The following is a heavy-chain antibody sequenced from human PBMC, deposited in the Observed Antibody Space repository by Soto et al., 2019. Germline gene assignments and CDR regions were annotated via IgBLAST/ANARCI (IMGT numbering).Heavy chain of an antibody. V-gene: IGHV4-39*01. D-gene: IGHD2-8*01. CDR2: IYYSGST. Sequence: QLQLQESGPGLVKPSETLSLTCTVSGGSISSSSYYWGWIRQPPGKGLEWIGSIYYSGSTYYNPSLKSRVPISVDTSKNQFSLKLSSVTAADTAVYYCARHRPYCTNGVCPERSPTRRSYYYYYYYMDVWGKGTTVTVSS. CDR1: GGSISSSSYY. CDR3: ARHRPYCTNGVCPERSPTRRSYYYYYYYMDV. J-gene: IGHJ6*03.